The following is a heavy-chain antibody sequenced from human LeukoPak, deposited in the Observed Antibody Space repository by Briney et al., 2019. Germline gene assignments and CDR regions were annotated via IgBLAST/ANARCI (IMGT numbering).Heavy chain of an antibody. CDR2: ISGGGDRT. CDR3: AKGHSAYGTGFDF. D-gene: IGHD5-12*01. CDR1: GITFSTFA. Sequence: PGGSLRLSCAASGITFSTFAITWVRQAPGRGLECVSVISGGGDRTYYAESVKGRFTISRDNSKNTLYLQMNSLRAEDTAVYYCAKGHSAYGTGFDFWGQGTLVTVSS. V-gene: IGHV3-23*01. J-gene: IGHJ4*02.